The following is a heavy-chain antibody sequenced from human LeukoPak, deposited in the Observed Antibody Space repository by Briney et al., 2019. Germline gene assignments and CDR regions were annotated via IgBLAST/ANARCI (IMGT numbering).Heavy chain of an antibody. Sequence: SETLSLTCAVSGYSISSGYYWGWIRQPPGKGLEWIGEINHSGSTNYNPSLKSRVTISVDTSKNQFPLKLSSVTAADTAVYYCASHLRFLEWSNFDYWGQGTLVTVSS. J-gene: IGHJ4*02. V-gene: IGHV4-38-2*01. CDR1: GYSISSGYY. CDR3: ASHLRFLEWSNFDY. D-gene: IGHD3-3*01. CDR2: INHSGST.